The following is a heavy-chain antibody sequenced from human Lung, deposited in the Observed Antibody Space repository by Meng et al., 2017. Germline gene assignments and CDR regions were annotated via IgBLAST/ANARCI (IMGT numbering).Heavy chain of an antibody. CDR3: ARHSTIFGVVIVAFDI. D-gene: IGHD3-3*01. V-gene: IGHV4-4*02. CDR2: IYHSGST. CDR1: GGSISSSNW. J-gene: IGHJ3*02. Sequence: VTVPGAGPGLVKPSGPLSLTCAVSGGSISSSNWWSWVRQPPGKGLEWIGEIYHSGSTNYNPSLKSRVTISVDKSKNQFSLKLSSVTAADTAVYYCARHSTIFGVVIVAFDIWGQGTMVTVAS.